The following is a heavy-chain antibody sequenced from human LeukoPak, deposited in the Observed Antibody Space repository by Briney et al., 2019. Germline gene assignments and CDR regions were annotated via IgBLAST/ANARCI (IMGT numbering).Heavy chain of an antibody. CDR3: AGAHTRSGWLRIDY. Sequence: SETLSLTCTVSGGSISNYYWSWIRQPAGKGLEWIGRIYTSGSTNYNPSLKSRVTISVDTSKNQFSLKLRSVTAADTAVYYCAGAHTRSGWLRIDYWGQGTLVTVSS. D-gene: IGHD6-19*01. V-gene: IGHV4-4*07. J-gene: IGHJ4*02. CDR1: GGSISNYY. CDR2: IYTSGST.